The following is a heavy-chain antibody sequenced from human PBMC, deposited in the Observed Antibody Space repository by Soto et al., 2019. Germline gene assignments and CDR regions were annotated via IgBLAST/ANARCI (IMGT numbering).Heavy chain of an antibody. Sequence: PGESLKISCKGSGYSFTSYWIRWVRQMPGKGLEWMGGIDPSDSCTNYSPSLQGHVTISAGKSISTAYLQWRSLKASDTAMEYCARHRTIFGVVITYYGMEVWGQGTTVTASS. D-gene: IGHD3-3*01. J-gene: IGHJ6*02. CDR1: GYSFTSYW. CDR2: IDPSDSCT. V-gene: IGHV5-10-1*01. CDR3: ARHRTIFGVVITYYGMEV.